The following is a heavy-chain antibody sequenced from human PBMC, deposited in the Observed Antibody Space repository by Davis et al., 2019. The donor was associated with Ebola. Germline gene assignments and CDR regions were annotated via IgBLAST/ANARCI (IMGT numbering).Heavy chain of an antibody. D-gene: IGHD3-10*01. J-gene: IGHJ4*02. Sequence: SETLSLTCAVYGGSFSGYYWSWIRQPPGKGLEWLGEINDSGSTNYNPSLKSRVTISVDTSKNQFSLKVNSVTAADTAVYFCARGGAQTYHYGSGSYSFVYYFDYWGQGTLVTVSS. CDR1: GGSFSGYY. CDR3: ARGGAQTYHYGSGSYSFVYYFDY. CDR2: INDSGST. V-gene: IGHV4-34*01.